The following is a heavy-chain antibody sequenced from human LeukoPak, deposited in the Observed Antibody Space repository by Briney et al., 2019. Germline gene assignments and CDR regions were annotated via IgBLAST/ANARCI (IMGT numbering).Heavy chain of an antibody. V-gene: IGHV1-46*01. CDR2: IKPSGGST. CDR1: GYTFTSYY. Sequence: GASVKVSCKASGYTFTSYYMHWVRQAPGQGLEWMGIIKPSGGSTSYAQKFQGRVIMTRDTSTSTVYMELSSLRSEDTAVYYCARHHGGYSSGSWFDPWGQGTLVTVSS. J-gene: IGHJ5*02. D-gene: IGHD6-19*01. CDR3: ARHHGGYSSGSWFDP.